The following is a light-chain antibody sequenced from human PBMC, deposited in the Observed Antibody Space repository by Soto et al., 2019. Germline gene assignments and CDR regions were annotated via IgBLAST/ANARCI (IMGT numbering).Light chain of an antibody. CDR3: CSYAGGNTLI. CDR2: DLS. V-gene: IGLV2-11*01. J-gene: IGLJ2*01. Sequence: QSALTQPRSVSGSPGQSVTISCTGTSSDVGGYNYVSWYQHHAGKAPKLIISDLSERPSGVPDRFSGSKSDNTASLTISWLQAEDESDYYCCSYAGGNTLIFGGGTKLTVL. CDR1: SSDVGGYNY.